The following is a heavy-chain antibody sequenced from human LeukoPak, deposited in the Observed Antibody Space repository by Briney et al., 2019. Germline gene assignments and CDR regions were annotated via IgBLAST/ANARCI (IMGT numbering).Heavy chain of an antibody. J-gene: IGHJ4*02. CDR2: IRDDGSIK. CDR3: AKVLSSSWGYFGF. Sequence: PGGSLRLSCAASGFTFSNYGMHWVRQAPGKGLEWVAFIRDDGSIKYYADSVRGRFTISRDNSKNTLYLQMNSLRAEDTAVYYCAKVLSSSWGYFGFWGQGTLVTVSS. CDR1: GFTFSNYG. D-gene: IGHD6-13*01. V-gene: IGHV3-30*02.